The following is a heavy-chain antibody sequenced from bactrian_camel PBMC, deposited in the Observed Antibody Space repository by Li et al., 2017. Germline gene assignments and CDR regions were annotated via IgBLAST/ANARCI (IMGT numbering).Heavy chain of an antibody. CDR3: AADEYNLGLARSYTY. D-gene: IGHD5*01. V-gene: IGHV3S35*01. CDR1: RFTNC. CDR2: IYIGSGRT. Sequence: DVQLVESGGGSVQAGGSLRLSCVASRFTNCMGWFRQAPEKEREGLAFIYIGSGRTDYASSVKGRFTVSQDIAKNTVYLQLNSLKPEDTATYFCAADEYNLGLARSYTYWGQGTQVTVS. J-gene: IGHJ4*01.